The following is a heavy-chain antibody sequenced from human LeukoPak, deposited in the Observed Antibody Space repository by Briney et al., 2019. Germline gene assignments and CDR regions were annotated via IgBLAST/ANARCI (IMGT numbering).Heavy chain of an antibody. CDR2: TSGSI. Sequence: PSETLSLTCAVSGASISSHYWSWIRQPPGKGLEWIGYTSGSISDNPSLKSRVAVSVDPSQNQVSLSLTSVPAADTAVYYCARVLAIFGLDTTDFYMDVWGKGTTVTVSS. V-gene: IGHV4-59*11. J-gene: IGHJ6*03. CDR1: GASISSHY. D-gene: IGHD3/OR15-3a*01. CDR3: ARVLAIFGLDTTDFYMDV.